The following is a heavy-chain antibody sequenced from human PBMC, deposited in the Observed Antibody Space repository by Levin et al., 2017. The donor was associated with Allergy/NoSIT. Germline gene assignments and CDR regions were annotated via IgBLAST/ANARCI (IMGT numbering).Heavy chain of an antibody. J-gene: IGHJ4*02. CDR3: ARLRPQTGAPRPRSYFDN. Sequence: RPSETLSLTCAVSSGSISGHYWTWIRQSAGKGLEWIGEINDIGNTNYNPSLKTRISMSLDMSKNQFSLNMKSLTPADTAVYFCARLRPQTGAPRPRSYFDNWGQGTLVTVSS. CDR2: INDIGNT. D-gene: IGHD6-6*01. CDR1: SGSISGHY. V-gene: IGHV4-34*01.